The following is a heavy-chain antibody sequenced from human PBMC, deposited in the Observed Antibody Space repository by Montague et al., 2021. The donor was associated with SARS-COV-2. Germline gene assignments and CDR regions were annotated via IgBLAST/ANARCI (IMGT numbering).Heavy chain of an antibody. J-gene: IGHJ6*02. D-gene: IGHD3-10*01. CDR1: SGSISTGHH. V-gene: IGHV4-31*03. CDR3: ARDHSQWFGELWGHGLDV. CDR2: IYYSGST. Sequence: TLSLTCSVSSGSISTGHHWSWIRQHPMKGLEWIGYIYYSGSTYYNPSFKGRVTISIDTAKNQFSLELTSMTAADTAVYYCARDHSQWFGELWGHGLDVWGQGTTVIVSS.